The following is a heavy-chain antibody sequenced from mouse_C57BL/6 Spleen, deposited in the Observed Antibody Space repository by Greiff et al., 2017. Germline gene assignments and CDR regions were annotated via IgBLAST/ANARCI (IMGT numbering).Heavy chain of an antibody. J-gene: IGHJ4*01. V-gene: IGHV2-5*01. D-gene: IGHD2-12*01. CDR3: ANAYYSFCDYARDY. CDR1: GFSLTSYG. Sequence: VQLQQPGPGLVQPSPCLSITCTVSGFSLTSYGVHWVRQSPGQGLEWLGVIWRGGSTDYNAAIISRLSITKDNSNSQVFFTMHSLQANDTTIYDCANAYYSFCDYARDYWGQGTSVTVSS. CDR2: IWRGGST.